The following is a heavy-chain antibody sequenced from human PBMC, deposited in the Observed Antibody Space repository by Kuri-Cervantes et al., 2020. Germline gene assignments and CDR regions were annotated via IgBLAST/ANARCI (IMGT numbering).Heavy chain of an antibody. Sequence: GGSLRLSCAASGFTFSDYYMSWVRQAPGKGLEWVSAISGSGGSTYYADSVKGRFTISRDNSKNTLYLQMNSLRAEDTAVYYCAKDSPTGQRFLEWWDYYYYGMNVWGQGTTVTVSS. D-gene: IGHD3-3*01. CDR1: GFTFSDYY. V-gene: IGHV3-23*01. J-gene: IGHJ6*02. CDR3: AKDSPTGQRFLEWWDYYYYGMNV. CDR2: ISGSGGST.